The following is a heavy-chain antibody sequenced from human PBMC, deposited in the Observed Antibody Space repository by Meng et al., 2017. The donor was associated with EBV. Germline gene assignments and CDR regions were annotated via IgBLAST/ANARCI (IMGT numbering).Heavy chain of an antibody. CDR2: IPSDASHNK. CDR3: AKDLSGRFDP. V-gene: IGHV3-30*18. D-gene: IGHD1-14*01. J-gene: IGHJ5*02. CDR1: GFTFSNYG. Sequence: EALVESWGGVVQPGRSLRLSCADSGFTFSNYGFHWVRQAPGKGPEWVAIIPSDASHNKYYADSVKGRFTISRDNSKNTLYLQMNSLRTEDTAVYYCAKDLSGRFDPWGQGTLVTVSS.